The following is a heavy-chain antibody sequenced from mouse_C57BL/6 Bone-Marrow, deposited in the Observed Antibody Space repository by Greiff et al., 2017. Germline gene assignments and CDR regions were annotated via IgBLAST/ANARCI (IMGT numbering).Heavy chain of an antibody. CDR1: GFTFSDYG. CDR2: ISSGSSTI. CDR3: ATRRYYYAMDY. J-gene: IGHJ4*01. Sequence: EVKLMESGGGLVKPGGSLKLSCAASGFTFSDYGMHWVRQAPEKGLEWVAYISSGSSTIYNADTVKGRFTIDRDNAKDTLFLQMTSLRSEDTAMYYCATRRYYYAMDYWGQGTSVTVSS. V-gene: IGHV5-17*01.